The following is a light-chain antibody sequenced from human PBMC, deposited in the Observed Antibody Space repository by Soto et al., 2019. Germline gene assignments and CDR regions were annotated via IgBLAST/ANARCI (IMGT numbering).Light chain of an antibody. V-gene: IGLV2-14*01. CDR2: DVS. CDR1: SSDVGGYNY. CDR3: SSYTSGSIYV. Sequence: QSALTQPASVYGSPGQSITISCTGTSSDVGGYNYVSWYQQHPGKAPKLMIYDVSNRPSGVSNRFSGSKSGNTASLTISGLQAEDEADYYCSSYTSGSIYVFGTGTKVTVL. J-gene: IGLJ1*01.